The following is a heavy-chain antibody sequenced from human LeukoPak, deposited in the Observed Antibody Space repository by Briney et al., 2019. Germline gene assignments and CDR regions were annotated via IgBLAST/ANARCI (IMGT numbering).Heavy chain of an antibody. D-gene: IGHD3-10*01. CDR2: ISYSGTT. Sequence: SQTLSLTCTVSGGSISSGGYDWSWIRQHPGKGLEWIGDISYSGTTHYNPSLKSRVTLSIDTSKNQFSLKVTSVTDADTAVYYCAREPVTTIRGANFYYGLDVWGQGTTVTVS. CDR3: AREPVTTIRGANFYYGLDV. V-gene: IGHV4-31*03. J-gene: IGHJ6*02. CDR1: GGSISSGGYD.